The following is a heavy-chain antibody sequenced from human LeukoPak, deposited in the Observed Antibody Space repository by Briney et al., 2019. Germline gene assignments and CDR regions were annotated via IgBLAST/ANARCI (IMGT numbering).Heavy chain of an antibody. Sequence: SETLSLTWTVSGGSISSSSYYWGWIRQPPGKGLEWIGSIYYSGSTYYNPSLKSRVTISVDTSKNQFSLKLSSVTAADTAVYYCARRGPNYYDSSGYFTDAFDIWGQGTMVTVSS. CDR1: GGSISSSSYY. CDR2: IYYSGST. D-gene: IGHD3-22*01. CDR3: ARRGPNYYDSSGYFTDAFDI. V-gene: IGHV4-39*01. J-gene: IGHJ3*02.